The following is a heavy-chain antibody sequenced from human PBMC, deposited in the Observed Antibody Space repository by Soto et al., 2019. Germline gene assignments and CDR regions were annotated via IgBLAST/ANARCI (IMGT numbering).Heavy chain of an antibody. J-gene: IGHJ4*02. CDR2: IYPGDSET. CDR3: ASQGNDAEGFDY. CDR1: GYNFAAYW. D-gene: IGHD5-12*01. V-gene: IGHV5-51*03. Sequence: GRSLKISCKASGYNFAAYWIGWVRQVPGKGLEWMAIIYPGDSETRYSPSFQGQVTISADKSISTAYLQWSSLKASDTAMYYCASQGNDAEGFDYWGQGTLVTVSS.